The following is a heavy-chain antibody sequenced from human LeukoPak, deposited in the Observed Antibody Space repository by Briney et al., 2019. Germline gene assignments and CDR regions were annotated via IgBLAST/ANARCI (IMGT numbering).Heavy chain of an antibody. Sequence: GASVKVSCEASRGTFSIYTISWVRQAPGQGLEWMGGIIPNFGTANYAQKFQGRVTITTDESTSTAYMELRSLRSEDTAVYYCARGSLELFANDPRFDYWGQGTLVTV. V-gene: IGHV1-69*05. CDR1: RGTFSIYT. CDR3: ARGSLELFANDPRFDY. CDR2: IIPNFGTA. D-gene: IGHD3-3*01. J-gene: IGHJ4*02.